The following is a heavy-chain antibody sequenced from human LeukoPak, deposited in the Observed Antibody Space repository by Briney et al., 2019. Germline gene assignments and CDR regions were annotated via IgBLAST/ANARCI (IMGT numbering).Heavy chain of an antibody. CDR2: ISYDGSEK. Sequence: GRSLRLSCAASVFTFSTYAMHWVREAPGGGLEWGAVISYDGSEKYYPDYVKGRFTISRDNSKNTLYLQTHRLISEHTAVYYCASELRDRNYDFEYCGQPTLATVPS. D-gene: IGHD4-11*01. CDR1: VFTFSTYA. V-gene: IGHV3-30*04. CDR3: ASELRDRNYDFEY. J-gene: IGHJ4*02.